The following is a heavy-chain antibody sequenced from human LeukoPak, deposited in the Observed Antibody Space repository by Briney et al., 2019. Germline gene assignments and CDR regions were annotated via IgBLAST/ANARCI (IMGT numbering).Heavy chain of an antibody. Sequence: GGSLRLSCAASGFTFSSYWMSWVRQAPGKGLEWVANIKQDGSEKYYVDSVKGRFTISRDNAKNSLYLQMNSLRAEDTAMYYCARADGGRSRYYYYGMDVWGQGTTVTVSS. CDR3: ARADGGRSRYYYYGMDV. V-gene: IGHV3-7*01. CDR2: IKQDGSEK. CDR1: GFTFSSYW. J-gene: IGHJ6*02. D-gene: IGHD4-23*01.